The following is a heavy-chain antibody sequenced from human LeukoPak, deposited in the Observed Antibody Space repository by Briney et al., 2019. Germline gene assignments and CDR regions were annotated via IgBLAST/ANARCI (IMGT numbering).Heavy chain of an antibody. D-gene: IGHD1-26*01. V-gene: IGHV3-48*03. CDR2: LSSSGNA. Sequence: PGGSLRLSCAASGFSFSDHEMNWVRQAPGKGLEWISYLSSSGNAYYADSVKGRFTISRDNSKNSLYLQMTGLRADDTAVYYCASGRGSYSPDYWGQGTLVTVSS. J-gene: IGHJ4*02. CDR3: ASGRGSYSPDY. CDR1: GFSFSDHE.